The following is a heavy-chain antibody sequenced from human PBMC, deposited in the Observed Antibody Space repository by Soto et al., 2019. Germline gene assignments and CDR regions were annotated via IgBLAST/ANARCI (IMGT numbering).Heavy chain of an antibody. Sequence: SETLSLTCTVSGGSISSSSYYWGWIRQPPGKGLEWIGSIYYSGSTYYNPSLKSRVTISVDTSKNQFSLKLSSVTAADTAVYYCARQLPGYSSSWYRAWAFDIGGQGTMVTVSS. CDR3: ARQLPGYSSSWYRAWAFDI. CDR2: IYYSGST. D-gene: IGHD6-13*01. V-gene: IGHV4-39*01. CDR1: GGSISSSSYY. J-gene: IGHJ3*02.